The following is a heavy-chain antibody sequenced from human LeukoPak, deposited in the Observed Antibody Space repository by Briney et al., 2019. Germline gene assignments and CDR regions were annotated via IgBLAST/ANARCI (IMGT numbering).Heavy chain of an antibody. Sequence: ASVKVSCKASGYTFTSYGISWVRQAPGQGLEWMGWISACNGNTNYAQKLQGRVTMTTDTSTSTAYMELSSLRSEDTAVYYCARDVTNIVVVPAAIWFDPWGQGTLVTVSS. CDR3: ARDVTNIVVVPAAIWFDP. V-gene: IGHV1-18*01. CDR2: ISACNGNT. J-gene: IGHJ5*02. D-gene: IGHD2-2*01. CDR1: GYTFTSYG.